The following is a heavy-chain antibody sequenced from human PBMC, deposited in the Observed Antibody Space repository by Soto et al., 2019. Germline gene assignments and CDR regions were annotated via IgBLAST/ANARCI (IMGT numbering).Heavy chain of an antibody. CDR3: AISHYDFWSGYYTPHYFDY. Sequence: SETLSLTCAVYGGSFSGYYWSWIRQPPGKGLEWIGEINHSGSTYYNPSLKSRVTISVDTSKNQFSLKLSSVTAADTAVYYCAISHYDFWSGYYTPHYFDYWGQGTLVTVSS. D-gene: IGHD3-3*01. V-gene: IGHV4-34*01. J-gene: IGHJ4*02. CDR2: INHSGST. CDR1: GGSFSGYY.